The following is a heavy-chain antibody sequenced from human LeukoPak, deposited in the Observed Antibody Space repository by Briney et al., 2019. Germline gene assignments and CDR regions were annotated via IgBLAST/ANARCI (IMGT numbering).Heavy chain of an antibody. CDR2: INHSGST. V-gene: IGHV4-34*01. CDR1: GGSISSYY. D-gene: IGHD3-10*01. J-gene: IGHJ4*02. CDR3: ARVATTYYYGSGSYYYVYFDY. Sequence: SETLSLTCTVSGGSISSYYWSWIRQPPGKGLEWIGEINHSGSTNYNPSLKSRVTISVDTSKNQFSLKLSSVTAADTAVYYCARVATTYYYGSGSYYYVYFDYWGQGTLVTVSS.